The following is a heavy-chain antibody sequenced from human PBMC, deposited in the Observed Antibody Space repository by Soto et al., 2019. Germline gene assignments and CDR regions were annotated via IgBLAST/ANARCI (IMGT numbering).Heavy chain of an antibody. CDR3: ATRSPAFDY. CDR1: GYTFTSYG. Sequence: QVQPVQSGPEVKKPGASVKVSCKTSGYTFTSYGISWVRQAPEQGLEWMGWITTDKGKTTYAQKFQGRVTMTTDTSTTTAYMELRSLRSDDTAVYYCATRSPAFDYWGQGTLVTVSS. J-gene: IGHJ4*02. CDR2: ITTDKGKT. V-gene: IGHV1-18*01.